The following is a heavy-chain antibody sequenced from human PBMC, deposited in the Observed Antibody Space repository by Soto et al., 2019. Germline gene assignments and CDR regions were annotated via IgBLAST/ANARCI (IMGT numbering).Heavy chain of an antibody. CDR1: GGSLSSYY. CDR3: ARNRLDYGDYWYFDL. D-gene: IGHD4-17*01. J-gene: IGHJ2*01. CDR2: IFYSGTT. V-gene: IGHV4-59*08. Sequence: SETLSLTCTVSGGSLSSYYWTWIRQPPGNGLEWIGYIFYSGTTHYNPSLKSRVTISVDTSKNQFSLKLSSVTAADTAVYYCARNRLDYGDYWYFDLWGRGTLVTVSS.